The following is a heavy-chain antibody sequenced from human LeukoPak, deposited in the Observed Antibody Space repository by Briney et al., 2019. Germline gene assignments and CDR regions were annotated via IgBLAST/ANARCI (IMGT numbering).Heavy chain of an antibody. CDR3: ARVGGPRYYYYMDV. V-gene: IGHV4-39*07. CDR2: IYYSGST. J-gene: IGHJ6*03. CDR1: GGSISTNNYY. Sequence: PSETLSLTCSVSGGSISTNNYYWGWIRQPPGKGLEWIGTIYYSGSTYYNPSLKSRVTISVDTSKNQFSLKLSSVTAADTAVYYCARVGGPRYYYYMDVWGKGTTVTVSS.